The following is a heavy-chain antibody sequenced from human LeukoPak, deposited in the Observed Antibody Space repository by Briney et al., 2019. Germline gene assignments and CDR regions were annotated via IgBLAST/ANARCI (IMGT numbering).Heavy chain of an antibody. D-gene: IGHD3-10*01. Sequence: GGSLRLSCAASGFTFSSYWMHWVRQAPGKGLVWVSRINTDGSSTSYADSVKGRFTISRDNAKNTLYLQMNSLRPEDTAVYYCARDTSTGLLWFGEIGYWGQGTLVTVSS. CDR1: GFTFSSYW. CDR2: INTDGSST. CDR3: ARDTSTGLLWFGEIGY. J-gene: IGHJ4*02. V-gene: IGHV3-74*01.